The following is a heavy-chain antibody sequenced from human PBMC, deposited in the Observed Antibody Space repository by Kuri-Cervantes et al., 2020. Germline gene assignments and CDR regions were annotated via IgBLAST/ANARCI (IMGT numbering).Heavy chain of an antibody. CDR2: IYHSGST. CDR1: GGSISSSNW. Sequence: GSLRLSCAVSGGSISSSNWWSWVRQPPGKGLEWIGEIYHSGSTNYNPSLKSRVTISVDKSKNQFSLKLSSVTAADTAVYYCARGYSSSWYPHPLDYWGQGTLVTVSS. CDR3: ARGYSSSWYPHPLDY. J-gene: IGHJ4*02. V-gene: IGHV4-4*02. D-gene: IGHD6-13*01.